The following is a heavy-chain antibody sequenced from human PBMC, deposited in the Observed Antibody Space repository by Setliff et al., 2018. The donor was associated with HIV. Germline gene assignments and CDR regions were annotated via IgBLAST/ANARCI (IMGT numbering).Heavy chain of an antibody. V-gene: IGHV1-46*01. J-gene: IGHJ4*02. Sequence: ASVKVSCKASGYTFTSYYIHCVRQAPGQGLEWMGIINPNGGSTNYAQKFEGRVAMTADTSTNTVYMELSSLRFEDTAVYYCARRFFDSSAFYSYYFDYWGQGTLVTVSS. CDR2: INPNGGST. D-gene: IGHD3-22*01. CDR3: ARRFFDSSAFYSYYFDY. CDR1: GYTFTSYY.